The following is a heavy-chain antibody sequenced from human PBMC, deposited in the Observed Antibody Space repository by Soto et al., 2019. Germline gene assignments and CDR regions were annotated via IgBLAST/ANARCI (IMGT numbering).Heavy chain of an antibody. V-gene: IGHV3-73*02. CDR1: GFTFSGST. D-gene: IGHD6-19*01. CDR2: IPSKTNTYAT. J-gene: IGHJ4*02. Sequence: EVQLVESGGGLVQPGGSLKLSCAASGFTFSGSTIHWVRQTSGKGLEWVGRIPSKTNTYATAYAASVKGRFIISRDDSKNTAYLQMDSLKTEDTAVYYCTRQHLDVPVASAIDYWGQGTLVTVSS. CDR3: TRQHLDVPVASAIDY.